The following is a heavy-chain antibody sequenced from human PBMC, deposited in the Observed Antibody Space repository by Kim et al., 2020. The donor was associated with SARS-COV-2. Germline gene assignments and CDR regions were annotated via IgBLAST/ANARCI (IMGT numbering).Heavy chain of an antibody. Sequence: GGSLRLSCAGSRFTFSNAWLSWVRQAPGKGLEWVGRIKSKTDGGTTDYAAPVKGRFTITRDDSKNTLYLQMSSLQSEDTGVYYCTTFPVCGLSAFDIWGQGTMVTVSS. V-gene: IGHV3-15*01. J-gene: IGHJ3*02. D-gene: IGHD6-19*01. CDR1: RFTFSNAW. CDR3: TTFPVCGLSAFDI. CDR2: IKSKTDGGTT.